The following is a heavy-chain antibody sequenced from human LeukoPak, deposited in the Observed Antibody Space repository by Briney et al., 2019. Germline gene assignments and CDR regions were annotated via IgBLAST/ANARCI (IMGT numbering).Heavy chain of an antibody. V-gene: IGHV3-7*01. CDR2: IKQDGSEK. CDR3: ATSTVVMDFDY. CDR1: GGSFSGYY. J-gene: IGHJ4*02. D-gene: IGHD4-23*01. Sequence: ETLSLTCAVYGGSFSGYYWSWIRQPPGKGLEWVANIKQDGSEKFYVDSVKGRFTISRDNAKNSLFLQMNSLRAEDTAVYYCATSTVVMDFDYWGQGTLVTVSS.